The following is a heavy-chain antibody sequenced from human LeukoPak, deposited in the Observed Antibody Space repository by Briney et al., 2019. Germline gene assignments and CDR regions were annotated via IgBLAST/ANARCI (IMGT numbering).Heavy chain of an antibody. V-gene: IGHV3-23*01. CDR3: AKDSSYSSGWYGDY. CDR2: ISGSGGST. D-gene: IGHD6-19*01. J-gene: IGHJ4*02. Sequence: GGSLRLSCAASGFTFSSYAMSWVRQAPGKGLEWVSAISGSGGSTYYADSVKGRFTISRDNSKNTLYLQMNSLRAEDTAVYYCAKDSSYSSGWYGDYWGRGTLVTVSS. CDR1: GFTFSSYA.